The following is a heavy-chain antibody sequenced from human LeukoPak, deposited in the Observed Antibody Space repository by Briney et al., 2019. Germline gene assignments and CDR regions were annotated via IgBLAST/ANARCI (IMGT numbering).Heavy chain of an antibody. CDR1: GFTFSSYA. D-gene: IGHD2-2*01. Sequence: GGSLRLSCAASGFTFSSYAMSWVRQAPGKGLEWVSAISGSGGSTYYADSVKGRFTISRDNSKSTLYLQMNSLRAEDTAVYYCAKVALGYCSSTSCLGGLDPWGQGTLVTVSS. J-gene: IGHJ5*02. CDR2: ISGSGGST. CDR3: AKVALGYCSSTSCLGGLDP. V-gene: IGHV3-23*01.